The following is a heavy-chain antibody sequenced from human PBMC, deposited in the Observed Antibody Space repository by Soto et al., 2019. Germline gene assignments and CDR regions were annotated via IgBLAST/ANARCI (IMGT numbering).Heavy chain of an antibody. V-gene: IGHV4-34*01. Sequence: SETLSLTCAVSGGSLRGHYWSWIRQSPEKGLEWIGEINHSGFTNYNPTLKSRVTISRDASKNLFSLSLSSMTAAHSAVYFCARSAVKLGATLFDSWGQGTLVTVSS. CDR2: INHSGFT. D-gene: IGHD1-26*01. CDR1: GGSLRGHY. J-gene: IGHJ4*02. CDR3: ARSAVKLGATLFDS.